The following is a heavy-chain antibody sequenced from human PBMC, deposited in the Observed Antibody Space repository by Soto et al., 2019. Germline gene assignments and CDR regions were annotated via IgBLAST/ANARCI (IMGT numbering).Heavy chain of an antibody. CDR1: GFTFSSYG. CDR2: ISYDGSNK. V-gene: IGHV3-30*18. J-gene: IGHJ6*03. D-gene: IGHD5-12*01. Sequence: GGSLRLSCAASGFTFSSYGMHWVRQAPGKGLEWVAVISYDGSNKYYADSVKGRFTISRDNSKNTLYLQMNSLRAEDTAVYYCAKRGGPRDSGYDDYYYYYMDVWGKGTTVTVSS. CDR3: AKRGGPRDSGYDDYYYYYMDV.